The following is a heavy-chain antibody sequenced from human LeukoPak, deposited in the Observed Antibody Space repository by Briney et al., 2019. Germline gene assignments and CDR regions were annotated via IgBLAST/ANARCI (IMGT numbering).Heavy chain of an antibody. Sequence: ASVKVSCKASGYTFTSYDINWVRQATGQGLEWMGWMNPNSGNTGYAQKFQGRVTMTRNTSISTAYMELSSLRSEDTAVYYCARGGRISQYDFWSGYYWSLTGLDEGYFDYWGQGTLVTVSS. D-gene: IGHD3-3*01. J-gene: IGHJ4*02. V-gene: IGHV1-8*01. CDR1: GYTFTSYD. CDR2: MNPNSGNT. CDR3: ARGGRISQYDFWSGYYWSLTGLDEGYFDY.